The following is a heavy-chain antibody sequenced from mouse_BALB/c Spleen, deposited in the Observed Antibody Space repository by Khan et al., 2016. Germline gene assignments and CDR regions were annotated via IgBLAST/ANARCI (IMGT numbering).Heavy chain of an antibody. CDR3: SACDDNAMDC. V-gene: IGHV14-4*02. Sequence: VRLQQSGAELVRSGASVKLSCTAPGFNIKDYYMHWVKQRPEQGLEWIGWIDPENGDTEYAPKFQGKATMTADTSSNTAYLQLSSLTSEDTAVXYGSACDDNAMDCWGQGTSVTVSS. CDR1: GFNIKDYY. J-gene: IGHJ4*01. CDR2: IDPENGDT.